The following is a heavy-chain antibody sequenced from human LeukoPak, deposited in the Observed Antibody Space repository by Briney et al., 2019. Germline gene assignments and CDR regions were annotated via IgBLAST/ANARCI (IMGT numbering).Heavy chain of an antibody. D-gene: IGHD1-26*01. Sequence: SSETLSLTCTVSGGSISSSSYYWGWIRQPPGKGLEWIGSIYYSGSTYYNPSLKSRVTISVDTSKNQFSLKLSSVIAADTAVYYCARLEVGATSIDYWGQGTLVTVSS. CDR3: ARLEVGATSIDY. V-gene: IGHV4-39*01. J-gene: IGHJ4*02. CDR2: IYYSGST. CDR1: GGSISSSSYY.